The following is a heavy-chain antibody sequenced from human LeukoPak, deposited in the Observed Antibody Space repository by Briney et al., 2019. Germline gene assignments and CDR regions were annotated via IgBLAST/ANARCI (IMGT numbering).Heavy chain of an antibody. V-gene: IGHV1-69*13. D-gene: IGHD3-10*01. J-gene: IGHJ3*02. CDR2: IIPIFGTA. CDR3: ARNPGFGELFLGAFDI. CDR1: GGTFSSYA. Sequence: SVKVSCKASGGTFSSYAISWVRQAPGQGLEWMGGIIPIFGTANYAQKFQGRVTITADESTSTAYMELSSLRSEDTAVYHCARNPGFGELFLGAFDIWGQGTMVTVSS.